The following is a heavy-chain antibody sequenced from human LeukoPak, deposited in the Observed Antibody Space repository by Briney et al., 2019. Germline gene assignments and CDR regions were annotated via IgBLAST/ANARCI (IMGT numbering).Heavy chain of an antibody. Sequence: GGSLRLSCAASGFTFSSYAMHWVRQAPGKGLEWVAVISYDGSNKYYADSVKGRFTISRDNSKNTLYLQMNSLRAEDTAVYYCAKDLIYGSGSSTYYMDVWGKGTTVTISS. J-gene: IGHJ6*03. V-gene: IGHV3-30*04. CDR1: GFTFSSYA. CDR3: AKDLIYGSGSSTYYMDV. D-gene: IGHD3-10*01. CDR2: ISYDGSNK.